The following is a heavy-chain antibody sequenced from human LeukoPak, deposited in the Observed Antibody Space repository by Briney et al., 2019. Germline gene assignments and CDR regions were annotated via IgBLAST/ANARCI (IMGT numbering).Heavy chain of an antibody. CDR3: AREVVAAAGTVDY. Sequence: SETLSLTCTVSGGSISSYYWSWIRQPAGKGLEWIGRIYISGSGSTNYNPSLKSRVTMSVDTSKNQFSLKLTSVTAADTAVYYCAREVVAAAGTVDYWGQGTLVTVSS. CDR2: IYISGSGST. CDR1: GGSISSYY. V-gene: IGHV4-4*07. D-gene: IGHD6-13*01. J-gene: IGHJ4*02.